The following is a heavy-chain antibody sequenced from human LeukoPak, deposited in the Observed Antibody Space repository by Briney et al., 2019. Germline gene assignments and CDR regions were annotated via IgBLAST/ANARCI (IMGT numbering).Heavy chain of an antibody. CDR2: ISNSGHNV. V-gene: IGHV3-48*03. D-gene: IGHD5-18*01. J-gene: IGHJ4*02. CDR3: ARDQGKYSHGQLDY. CDR1: RFTVSSYE. Sequence: QTGGSLRLSCAASRFTVSSYEMTWVRQAPGKGLEYISYISNSGHNVYYADSVKGRFTISRDNAKSSLYLQVDSLRAEDTAVYYCARDQGKYSHGQLDYWGQGILVTVSA.